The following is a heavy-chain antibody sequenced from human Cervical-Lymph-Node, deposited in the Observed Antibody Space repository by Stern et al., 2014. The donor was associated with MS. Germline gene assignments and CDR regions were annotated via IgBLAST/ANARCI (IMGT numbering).Heavy chain of an antibody. V-gene: IGHV5-51*01. CDR2: IFPGVSDI. Sequence: EVHLVESGPEVKRPGESLKISCQASGYTFTSYWIGWVRQMPGKGLEWIAIIFPGVSDIRYSPSFQAQVTISPNKSSGPAYLQWNNLKASDTAIYYCARQRYFDYWGQGTLVTVSS. J-gene: IGHJ4*02. CDR3: ARQRYFDY. CDR1: GYTFTSYW.